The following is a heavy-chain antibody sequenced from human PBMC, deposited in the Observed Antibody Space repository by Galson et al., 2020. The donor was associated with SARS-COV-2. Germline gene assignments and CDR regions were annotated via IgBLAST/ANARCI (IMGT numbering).Heavy chain of an antibody. D-gene: IGHD6-13*01. J-gene: IGHJ6*02. CDR1: GYSFTSYW. CDR3: ARPTGITSATGADGMDV. Sequence: GESLKISCKGSGYSFTSYWITWVRQMPGKGLEWMARIDPSDSYTNYSPSFQGHVTISADKSITTAYLQWRSLRSSDTAVYYCARPTGITSATGADGMDVWGQGTTVTVSS. V-gene: IGHV5-10-1*01. CDR2: IDPSDSYT.